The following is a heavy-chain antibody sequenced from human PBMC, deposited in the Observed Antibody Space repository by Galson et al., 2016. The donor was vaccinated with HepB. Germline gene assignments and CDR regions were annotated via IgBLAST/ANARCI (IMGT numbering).Heavy chain of an antibody. Sequence: CAISGDSVSSNTVHWDWIRQSPSRGLEWLGKTHHRSKWYHDYAMSVRSRITVKADTSKNQFSLQLSSVTPEDTAVYYCARGKFYDDNEGYYYYGLDVWGQGTTVTVSS. CDR1: GDSVSSNTVH. V-gene: IGHV6-1*01. J-gene: IGHJ6*02. CDR3: ARGKFYDDNEGYYYYGLDV. D-gene: IGHD2/OR15-2a*01. CDR2: THHRSKWYH.